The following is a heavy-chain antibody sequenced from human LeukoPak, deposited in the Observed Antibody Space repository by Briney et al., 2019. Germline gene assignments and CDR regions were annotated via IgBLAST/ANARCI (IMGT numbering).Heavy chain of an antibody. V-gene: IGHV3-23*01. CDR3: AKDLSYFFSHDAFDI. J-gene: IGHJ3*02. CDR1: GFTFSSYA. Sequence: GGSLRLSCAASGFTFSSYAMSWVRQAPGKGLEWVSAISGSGGSTYYADSVKGRFTISRDNSKNTLYLQMISLRAEDTAVYYCAKDLSYFFSHDAFDIWGQGTMVTVSS. D-gene: IGHD2-21*01. CDR2: ISGSGGST.